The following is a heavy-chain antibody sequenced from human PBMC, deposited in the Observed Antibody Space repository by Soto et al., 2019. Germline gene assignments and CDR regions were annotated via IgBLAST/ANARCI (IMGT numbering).Heavy chain of an antibody. Sequence: GSLLVTCAASGFTFSGYVMNWIRQAPGKGLEWVSGISNSRDTTYYADSVKGRVTIARDNSKNTLYLQMNSLRTADKAIYYCARGRGSYSFDFWGLGTLVTVYS. D-gene: IGHD3-16*01. J-gene: IGHJ4*02. CDR3: ARGRGSYSFDF. CDR2: ISNSRDTT. CDR1: GFTFSGYV. V-gene: IGHV3-23*01.